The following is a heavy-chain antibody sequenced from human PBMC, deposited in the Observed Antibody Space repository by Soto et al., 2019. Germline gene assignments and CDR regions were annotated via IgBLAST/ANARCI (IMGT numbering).Heavy chain of an antibody. D-gene: IGHD3-3*01. V-gene: IGHV3-23*01. J-gene: IGHJ4*02. CDR3: AKIEIDFWSGQKYYFVY. CDR2: ISGSGGST. CDR1: GFTFSSYA. Sequence: EVQLLESGGGLVQPGGSLRLSCAASGFTFSSYAMSWVRQAPGKGLEWVSAISGSGGSTYYADSVKGRFTISRDNSKNTLYLQMNSLRAEDTAVYYCAKIEIDFWSGQKYYFVYWGQGTLVTVSS.